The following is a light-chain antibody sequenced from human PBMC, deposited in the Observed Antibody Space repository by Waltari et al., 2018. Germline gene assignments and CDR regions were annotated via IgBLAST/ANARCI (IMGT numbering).Light chain of an antibody. CDR1: QRVNAN. CDR2: SAS. V-gene: IGKV3-15*01. CDR3: QQGYT. Sequence: EVLMTQSPATLSVSPGERATLSCRASQRVNANVAWYQQRPDQAPRLLIYSASTRATGIPARFSGSGDGTAFTLTITSLQSEDFAVYYCQQGYTFGQGTKLEIK. J-gene: IGKJ2*01.